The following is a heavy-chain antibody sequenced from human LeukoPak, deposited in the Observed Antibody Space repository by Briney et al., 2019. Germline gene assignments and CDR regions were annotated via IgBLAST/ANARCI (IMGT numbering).Heavy chain of an antibody. Sequence: GGSLRLSCAASGFTFSSYAMHWVRQAPGKGLEWVAVIRFDGGNRYYADSVKGRFTISRDNSKNTLYLQLNRLRAEDTAVYYCARDSLDTQPRQTAGDIFDYWGQGTLVTVSS. V-gene: IGHV3-33*08. J-gene: IGHJ4*02. CDR3: ARDSLDTQPRQTAGDIFDY. CDR1: GFTFSSYA. CDR2: IRFDGGNR. D-gene: IGHD6-13*01.